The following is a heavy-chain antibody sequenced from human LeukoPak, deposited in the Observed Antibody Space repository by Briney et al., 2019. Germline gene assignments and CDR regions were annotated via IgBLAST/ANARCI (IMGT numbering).Heavy chain of an antibody. CDR1: GFTFNTYT. V-gene: IGHV3-48*02. J-gene: IGHJ4*02. CDR2: ISGSSGII. D-gene: IGHD3-10*01. CDR3: ARDDPNWDPSSYYFDS. Sequence: GGSLRLSCAASGFTFNTYTMNWVRQAPGKGLEWVSYISGSSGIIDYADSVRGRFTISRDNAKNSLYLQMNSLRDEDTAVYYCARDDPNWDPSSYYFDSWGQGVLVTVSS.